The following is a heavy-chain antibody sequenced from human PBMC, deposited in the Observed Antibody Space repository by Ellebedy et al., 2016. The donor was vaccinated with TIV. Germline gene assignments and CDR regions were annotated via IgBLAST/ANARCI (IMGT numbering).Heavy chain of an antibody. CDR3: ARVYRYSSGWGDY. Sequence: GESLKISXAASGFTFSSYWMSWVRQAPGKGLEWVANIKQDGSEKYYVDSVKGRFTISRDNAKNSLYLQMNSLRAEDTAVYYCARVYRYSSGWGDYWGQGTLVTVSS. V-gene: IGHV3-7*01. CDR2: IKQDGSEK. D-gene: IGHD6-19*01. J-gene: IGHJ4*02. CDR1: GFTFSSYW.